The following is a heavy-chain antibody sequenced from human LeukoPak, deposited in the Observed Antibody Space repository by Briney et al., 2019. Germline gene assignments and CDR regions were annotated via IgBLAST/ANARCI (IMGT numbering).Heavy chain of an antibody. V-gene: IGHV4-59*01. CDR3: ARSGMVRGIVGYYYYGMDV. D-gene: IGHD3-10*01. CDR2: IYYSGST. J-gene: IGHJ6*02. CDR1: GGSISSYY. Sequence: SETLSLTCTVSGGSISSYYWSWIRQPPGKGLEWIGYIYYSGSTNYNPPLKSRVTISVDTSKNQFSLKLSSVTAADTAVYYCARSGMVRGIVGYYYYGMDVWGQGTTVTVSS.